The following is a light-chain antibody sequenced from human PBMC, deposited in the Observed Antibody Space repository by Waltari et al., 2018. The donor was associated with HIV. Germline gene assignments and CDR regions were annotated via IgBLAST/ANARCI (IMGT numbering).Light chain of an antibody. V-gene: IGKV3-15*01. J-gene: IGKJ1*01. CDR3: QQYNDWPRT. CDR2: GAP. CDR1: QRVSSN. Sequence: ELVLTQSPATLPVSPGERATLSCRASQRVSSNSAWYQQKPGHAPRLLIFGAPTSATGIPARFSGGGSGTDFTLSISSLQSEDFALYYGQQYNDWPRTFGQGTKVEIK.